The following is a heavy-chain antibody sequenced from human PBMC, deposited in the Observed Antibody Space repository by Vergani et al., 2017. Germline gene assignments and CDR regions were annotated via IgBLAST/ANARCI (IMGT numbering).Heavy chain of an antibody. V-gene: IGHV4-39*01. J-gene: IGHJ5*02. D-gene: IGHD6-19*01. Sequence: QLQLQESGPGLVKPLATLSLTCSVSGDSIRSSNYYWGWIRQPPGKGLEWIASIYYSGSTYYNPSLKSRVTISVDTSKNHFSLKLSSVTAADTAVYFCARHSTVEWLVKLGWIDPWGQGILVTVSS. CDR2: IYYSGST. CDR3: ARHSTVEWLVKLGWIDP. CDR1: GDSIRSSNYY.